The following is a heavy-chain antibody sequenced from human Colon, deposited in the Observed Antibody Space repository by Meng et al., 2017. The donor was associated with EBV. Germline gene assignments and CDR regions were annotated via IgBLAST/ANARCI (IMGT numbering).Heavy chain of an antibody. CDR3: ARRPTGIDY. Sequence: QGKLRNGGEGLLKPSEPRSLTCAVNGGSLSGAYWNWIRQPPGKGLEWIGEIIHGGSPSYNPSLKSRVTISIDTSKNQLSLMLSSVTAADTAVYYCARRPTGIDYWGQGTLVTVSS. J-gene: IGHJ4*02. D-gene: IGHD2-8*02. CDR2: IIHGGSP. CDR1: GGSLSGAY. V-gene: IGHV4-34*12.